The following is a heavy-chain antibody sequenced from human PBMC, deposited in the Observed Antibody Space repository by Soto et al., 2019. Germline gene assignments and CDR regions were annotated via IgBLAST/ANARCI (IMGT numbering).Heavy chain of an antibody. CDR2: ISWNSGSI. CDR3: AKDRGSGWYYFDY. D-gene: IGHD6-19*01. J-gene: IGHJ4*02. CDR1: GFTFDDYA. Sequence: SLKISCAASGFTFDDYAMHWVRQAPGKGLEWVSGISWNSGSIGYADSVKGRFTISRDNAKNSLYLQMNSLRAEDTALYYCAKDRGSGWYYFDYWGQGTLVTVSS. V-gene: IGHV3-9*01.